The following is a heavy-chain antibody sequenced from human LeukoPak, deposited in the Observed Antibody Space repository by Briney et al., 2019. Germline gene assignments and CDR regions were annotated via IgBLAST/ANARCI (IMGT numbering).Heavy chain of an antibody. V-gene: IGHV3-21*01. CDR2: ISSSSSYI. Sequence: GGSLRLSCAASGFTFSSYSMNWVRQAPGKGLEWVSSISSSSSYIYYADSVKGRFTISRDNAKNSLYLQMNSLRAEDTAVYYCARDPIYCGGDCYPYYYYYMDVWGKGTTVTVSS. D-gene: IGHD2-21*01. CDR1: GFTFSSYS. J-gene: IGHJ6*03. CDR3: ARDPIYCGGDCYPYYYYYMDV.